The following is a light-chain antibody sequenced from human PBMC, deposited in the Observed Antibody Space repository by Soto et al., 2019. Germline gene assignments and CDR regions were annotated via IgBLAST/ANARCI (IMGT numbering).Light chain of an antibody. V-gene: IGLV2-8*01. CDR3: NSYAGSNNV. J-gene: IGLJ1*01. CDR1: SSDVGGYNY. CDR2: EVS. Sequence: QSALTQPPSASGSPGQSVTISCTGTSSDVGGYNYVSWYQQHPGKAPKLTIYEVSQRPSGVPDRFSGSKSGNTASLTVSGLQAEDEADYYCNSYAGSNNVFGTGTKVTVL.